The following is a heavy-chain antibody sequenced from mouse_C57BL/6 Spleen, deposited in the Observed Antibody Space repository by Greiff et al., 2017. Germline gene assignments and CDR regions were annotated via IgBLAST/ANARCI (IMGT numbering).Heavy chain of an antibody. J-gene: IGHJ3*01. CDR3: AREEVSHFAY. CDR2: IYPSDSVT. CDR1: GYTFTSYW. Sequence: QVQLQQPGAELVRPGSSVKLSCKASGYTFTSYWMHWVKQRPIQGLEWIGNIYPSDSVTHYNQKFKDKATLTVDKSSTTAYMQLSSLTSEDSAVYYCAREEVSHFAYWGQGTLVTVSA. V-gene: IGHV1-52*01.